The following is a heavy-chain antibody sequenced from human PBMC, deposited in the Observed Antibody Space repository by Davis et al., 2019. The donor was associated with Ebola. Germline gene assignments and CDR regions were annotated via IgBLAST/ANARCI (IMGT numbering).Heavy chain of an antibody. Sequence: GESLKISCAASGFTFSSYEMNWVRQAPGKGLEWVSYISSSGSTIYYADSVKGRFTISRDNAKNSLYLQMNSLRAEDTAVYYCARDLYEQHLKLYYYGMDVWGQGTTVTVSS. J-gene: IGHJ6*02. CDR1: GFTFSSYE. D-gene: IGHD6-13*01. V-gene: IGHV3-48*03. CDR2: ISSSGSTI. CDR3: ARDLYEQHLKLYYYGMDV.